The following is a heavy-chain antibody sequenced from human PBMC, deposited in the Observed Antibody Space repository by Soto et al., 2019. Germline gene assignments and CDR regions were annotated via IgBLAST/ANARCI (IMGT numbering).Heavy chain of an antibody. J-gene: IGHJ6*03. CDR1: SGSISSSNW. Sequence: PSETLSLTCAVSSGSISSSNWWSWVRQPPGKGLEWIGEIYHSGSTNYNPSLKSRVTISVDKSKNQFSLKLSSVTAADTAVYYCARALVVPAAHYYYYYYMDVWGKGTTVTVSS. CDR2: IYHSGST. CDR3: ARALVVPAAHYYYYYYMDV. V-gene: IGHV4-4*02. D-gene: IGHD2-2*01.